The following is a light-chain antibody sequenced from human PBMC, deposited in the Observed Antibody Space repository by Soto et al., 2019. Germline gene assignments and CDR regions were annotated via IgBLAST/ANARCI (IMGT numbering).Light chain of an antibody. Sequence: EVVLTHSPGTLSLSPCERATLSSSASQTVIRNYLAWHQQKPGQTPRLLVYGASSRATGIPDRFSGSGSGTDFTLTISRLEPEDFAVYYCQQHGGSPITFGQGTRLENK. J-gene: IGKJ5*01. CDR3: QQHGGSPIT. CDR1: QTVIRNY. CDR2: GAS. V-gene: IGKV3-20*01.